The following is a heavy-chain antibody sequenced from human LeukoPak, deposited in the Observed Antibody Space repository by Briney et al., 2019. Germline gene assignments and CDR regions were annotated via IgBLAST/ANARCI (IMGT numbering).Heavy chain of an antibody. V-gene: IGHV3-48*04. D-gene: IGHD6-13*01. CDR3: ARDGRDSSSWYRDYYYYYMDV. CDR2: ISSSSSTI. Sequence: GGSLRLSCAASGFTFSSYSMNWVRQAPGKGLEWVSYISSSSSTIYYANSVKGRFTISRDNAKNSLYLQMNSLRAEDTAVYYCARDGRDSSSWYRDYYYYYMDVWGKGTTVTVSS. CDR1: GFTFSSYS. J-gene: IGHJ6*03.